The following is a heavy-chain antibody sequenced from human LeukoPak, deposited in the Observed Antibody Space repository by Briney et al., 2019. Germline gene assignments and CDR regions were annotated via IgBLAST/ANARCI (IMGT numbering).Heavy chain of an antibody. CDR2: IYPSDSDT. CDR1: GYTFTTYW. D-gene: IGHD3-10*01. V-gene: IGHV5-51*01. J-gene: IGHJ4*02. CDR3: ARHVGSGSWKFDY. Sequence: GESLKISCKGSGYTFTTYWIGWVRQMPGKGLEWMGIIYPSDSDTRYSPSFQGQVTISADKSISTAYLQWSSLKASDTAMYYCARHVGSGSWKFDYWGQGTLVTVSS.